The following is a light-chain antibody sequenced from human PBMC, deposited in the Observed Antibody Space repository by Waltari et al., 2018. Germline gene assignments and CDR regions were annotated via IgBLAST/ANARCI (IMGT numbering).Light chain of an antibody. J-gene: IGKJ1*01. Sequence: EIVLTQSPGTLSLSPGERATLSCRASQSIGSSLAWYQQRPGHAPRLLIYGAFIRATGVADRFSGSGSGTDFSLTISRLEPEDFAVDYCQHYLRLPVAFGLGTKVEIK. CDR3: QHYLRLPVA. V-gene: IGKV3-20*01. CDR2: GAF. CDR1: QSIGSS.